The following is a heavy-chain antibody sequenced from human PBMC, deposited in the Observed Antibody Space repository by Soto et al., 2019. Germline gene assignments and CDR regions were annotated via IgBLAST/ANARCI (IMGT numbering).Heavy chain of an antibody. CDR3: ARDPQYYDILTGYEYNWFDP. V-gene: IGHV6-1*01. CDR2: TYYRSKWYN. CDR1: GDSVSSNSAS. J-gene: IGHJ5*02. Sequence: SQTLSLTCAISGDSVSSNSASWNWIRQSPSRGLEWLGRTYYRSKWYNDYAVSVKSRITINPDTSKNQFSLQLNSVTPEDTAVYYCARDPQYYDILTGYEYNWFDPWGQGTLVTVYS. D-gene: IGHD3-9*01.